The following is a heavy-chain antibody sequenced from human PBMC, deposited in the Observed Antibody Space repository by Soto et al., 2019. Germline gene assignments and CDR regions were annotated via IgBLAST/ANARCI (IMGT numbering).Heavy chain of an antibody. CDR2: IYSGGST. Sequence: PGGSLRLSCAASGFTVSSNYMSWVRQAPGKXLEWVSVIYSGGSTYYADSVKGRFTISRDNSKNTLYLQMNSLRAEDTAVYYCARGLHNNWMPDYYYYYGMDVWGQGTTVTVSS. CDR3: ARGLHNNWMPDYYYYYGMDV. J-gene: IGHJ6*02. D-gene: IGHD1-20*01. V-gene: IGHV3-53*01. CDR1: GFTVSSNY.